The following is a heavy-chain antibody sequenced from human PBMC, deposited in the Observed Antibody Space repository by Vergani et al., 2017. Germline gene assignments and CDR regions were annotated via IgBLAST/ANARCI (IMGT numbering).Heavy chain of an antibody. CDR1: GYTFTGYY. Sequence: QVQLVQSGAEVKKPGASVKVSCKASGYTFTGYYMHWVRQAPGQGLEWMGWINPNSGGTNYAQKFQGRVTMTRDTSISTAYMGLSRLRSDATAVYYCARDLVRRGSTSCSNVLSIPNLSSSCSFVFFCCPNWFDPWGQGTLVTVSS. D-gene: IGHD2-2*01. CDR2: INPNSGGT. V-gene: IGHV1-2*02. J-gene: IGHJ5*02. CDR3: ARDLVRRGSTSCSNVLSIPNLSSSCSFVFFCCPNWFDP.